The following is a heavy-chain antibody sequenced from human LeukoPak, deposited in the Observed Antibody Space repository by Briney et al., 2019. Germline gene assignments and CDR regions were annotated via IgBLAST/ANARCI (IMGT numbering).Heavy chain of an antibody. D-gene: IGHD3-3*01. Sequence: SETLSLTCAVYGGSFSGYYWSWIRQPPGKGLEWIGEINHSGSTNYNPSLKSRVTTSVDTSKNQFSLKLSSVTAADTAVYYCARLARYYDFWSGYSNRYYYYYMDVWGKGTTVTVSS. CDR1: GGSFSGYY. CDR3: ARLARYYDFWSGYSNRYYYYYMDV. V-gene: IGHV4-34*01. CDR2: INHSGST. J-gene: IGHJ6*03.